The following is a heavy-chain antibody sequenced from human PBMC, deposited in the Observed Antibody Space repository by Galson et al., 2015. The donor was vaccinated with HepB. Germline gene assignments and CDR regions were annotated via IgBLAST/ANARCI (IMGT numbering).Heavy chain of an antibody. D-gene: IGHD6-13*01. V-gene: IGHV3-33*01. J-gene: IGHJ4*02. CDR1: GLTFSSHG. CDR2: IWYDGSNK. CDR3: ARAPSSSSFDY. Sequence: PQRLSCAASGLTFSSHGMHWVRQAPGKGLEGVAVIWYDGSNKYYADSVKGRFTISRDNSKNTLYLQMNSLRAEDTAVYYCARAPSSSSFDYWGQGTLVTVSS.